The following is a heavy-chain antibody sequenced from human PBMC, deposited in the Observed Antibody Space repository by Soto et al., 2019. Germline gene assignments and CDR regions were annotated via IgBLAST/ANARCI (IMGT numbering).Heavy chain of an antibody. V-gene: IGHV4-59*01. Sequence: QVQLQESGPGLVKPSETLSLTCAVSGGSLDNSYWSWIRQSPGKGLEWIGYVYYSGSTKYNPSLRSRVIISLDPSKSQFSLMLTSVTAADTAIYYCARDFVVVVEAVEFWYFDLWGRGTLVTVSS. CDR1: GGSLDNSY. CDR3: ARDFVVVVEAVEFWYFDL. CDR2: VYYSGST. D-gene: IGHD2-15*01. J-gene: IGHJ2*01.